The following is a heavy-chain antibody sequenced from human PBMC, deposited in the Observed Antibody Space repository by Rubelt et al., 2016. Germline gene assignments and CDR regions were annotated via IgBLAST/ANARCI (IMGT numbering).Heavy chain of an antibody. CDR3: ARGQQLVHWFDP. J-gene: IGHJ5*02. CDR2: INHSGST. Sequence: QVQLQQWGAGLLKPSETLSLTCAVYGGSFSGYYWSWIRQPPGKGLEWIGEINHSGSTNYNPSLKSRVTISVDPSKNQFSLKLSSVTAADTAVYYCARGQQLVHWFDPWGQGTLVTVSS. CDR1: GGSFSGYY. V-gene: IGHV4-34*01. D-gene: IGHD6-13*01.